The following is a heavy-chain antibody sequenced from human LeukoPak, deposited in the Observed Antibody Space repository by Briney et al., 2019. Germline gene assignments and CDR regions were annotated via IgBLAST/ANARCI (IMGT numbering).Heavy chain of an antibody. D-gene: IGHD6-6*01. Sequence: RASVKVSCKASGYTFTSYAMNWVRQAPGQGLEWMGWINTNTGNPTYAQGFTGRFVFSLDTSVSTAYLQICGLKAEDTAVYYCARGEIQYSSSYYYYYYGMDVWGQGTTVTVSS. CDR1: GYTFTSYA. J-gene: IGHJ6*02. CDR3: ARGEIQYSSSYYYYYYGMDV. V-gene: IGHV7-4-1*01. CDR2: INTNTGNP.